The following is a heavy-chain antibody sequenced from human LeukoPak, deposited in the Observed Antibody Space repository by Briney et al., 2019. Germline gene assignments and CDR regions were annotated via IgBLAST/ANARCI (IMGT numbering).Heavy chain of an antibody. D-gene: IGHD2-21*02. CDR1: GFTVSSNY. J-gene: IGHJ4*02. V-gene: IGHV3-66*01. Sequence: GGSLRLSCAASGFTVSSNYMSWVRQPPGKGLEWVSVMYTGGGRYYGDSVKGRFTISRDNSKNTVFLQMNSLRVEDTALYYCTRGQSYCGADCYSDWGQGTLVTVSS. CDR2: MYTGGGR. CDR3: TRGQSYCGADCYSD.